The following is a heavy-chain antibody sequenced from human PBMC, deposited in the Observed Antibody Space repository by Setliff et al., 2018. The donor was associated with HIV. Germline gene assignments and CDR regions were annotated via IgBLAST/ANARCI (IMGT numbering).Heavy chain of an antibody. V-gene: IGHV4-4*07. CDR2: VSSRGDT. CDR3: ARAAAGNTGPFDL. J-gene: IGHJ4*02. Sequence: PSETLSLTCTVSDSGTYYWSWIRQPAGKGLEWIGRVSSRGDTNYNPSLKNRVTMSVDTSKNQFSLKLTSVTASDTAVYYCARAAAGNTGPFDLWGQGSQVTVSS. CDR1: DSGTYY. D-gene: IGHD4-17*01.